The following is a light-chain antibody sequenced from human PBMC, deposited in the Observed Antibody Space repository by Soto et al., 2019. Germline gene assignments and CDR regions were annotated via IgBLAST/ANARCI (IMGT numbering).Light chain of an antibody. Sequence: EIVLTQSPGTLSLSPGERATLSCRASQSISSGYLTWYQQKPGQAPRLLIYAASSRATGIPDRFTGSGAGTDFTLTISRLEPEDFAVYYCQQYGSSFRYTFGQGTKLEIK. V-gene: IGKV3-20*01. J-gene: IGKJ2*01. CDR2: AAS. CDR1: QSISSGY. CDR3: QQYGSSFRYT.